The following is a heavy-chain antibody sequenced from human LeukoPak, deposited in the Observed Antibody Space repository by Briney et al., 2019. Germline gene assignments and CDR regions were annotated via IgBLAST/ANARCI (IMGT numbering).Heavy chain of an antibody. J-gene: IGHJ5*02. CDR1: GYTFTSYY. V-gene: IGHV1-46*01. Sequence: ASVKVSCKASGYTFTSYYMHWVRQAPGQGHEWMGIIKPSGGSTSYAQKFQGRVTMTTDTSTSTAYMELRSLRSDDTAVYYCARDSGMVDPWGQGTLVTVSS. CDR2: IKPSGGST. CDR3: ARDSGMVDP. D-gene: IGHD3-10*01.